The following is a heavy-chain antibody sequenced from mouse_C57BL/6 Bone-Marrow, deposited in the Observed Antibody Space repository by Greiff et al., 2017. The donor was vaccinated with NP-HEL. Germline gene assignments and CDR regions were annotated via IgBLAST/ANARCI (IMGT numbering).Heavy chain of an antibody. J-gene: IGHJ2*01. Sequence: LVESGAELVRPGASVTLSCKASGYTFTDYEMHWVKQTPVHGLEWIGAIDPETGGTAYNQKFKGKAILTADKSSSTAYMELRSLTSEDSAVYYCTRWDGYYGSSHWGQGTTLTVSS. D-gene: IGHD1-1*01. CDR3: TRWDGYYGSSH. V-gene: IGHV1-15*01. CDR2: IDPETGGT. CDR1: GYTFTDYE.